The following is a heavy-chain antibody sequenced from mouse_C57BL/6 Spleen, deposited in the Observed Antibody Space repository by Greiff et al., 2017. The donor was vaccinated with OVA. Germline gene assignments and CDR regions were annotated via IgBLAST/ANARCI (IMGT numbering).Heavy chain of an antibody. D-gene: IGHD1-1*01. CDR1: GYSITSGYY. V-gene: IGHV3-6*01. CDR2: ISYDGSN. Sequence: EVKLQESGPGLVKPSQSLSLTCSVTGYSITSGYYWNWIRQFPGNKLEWMGYISYDGSNNYNPSLKNRISITRDTSKNQFFLKLNSVTTEDTATYYCARHYGTFDVWGTGTTVTVSS. CDR3: ARHYGTFDV. J-gene: IGHJ1*03.